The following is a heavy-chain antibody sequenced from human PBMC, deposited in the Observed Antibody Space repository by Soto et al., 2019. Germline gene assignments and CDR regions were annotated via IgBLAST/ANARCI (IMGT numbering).Heavy chain of an antibody. V-gene: IGHV3-74*01. D-gene: IGHD3-9*01. Sequence: PGGSLRLSCAASGFIFKMYWMHWVRQSPGKGLVWISRIYTAGTNSDYADSVRGRFTISRDNANNTLYLQINNLRAEDTALYYCTRARRPIWTGKWAYWGQGTQVTVSS. CDR2: IYTAGTNS. J-gene: IGHJ4*02. CDR1: GFIFKMYW. CDR3: TRARRPIWTGKWAY.